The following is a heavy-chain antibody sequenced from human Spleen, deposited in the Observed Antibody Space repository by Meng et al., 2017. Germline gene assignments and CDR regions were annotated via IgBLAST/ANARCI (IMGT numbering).Heavy chain of an antibody. CDR3: ARDASGNPAIDGGVAGTTFDYYYGMDV. D-gene: IGHD1-7*01. V-gene: IGHV1-69*04. CDR1: GYTFTGYY. Sequence: SVKVSCKASGYTFTGYYMHWVRQAPGQGLEWVGRIIPLFGIANYAQKFQGRVTITADKSTNTAYMELSSLRSEDTAVYYCARDASGNPAIDGGVAGTTFDYYYGMDVWGQGNTVTVSS. CDR2: IIPLFGIA. J-gene: IGHJ6*02.